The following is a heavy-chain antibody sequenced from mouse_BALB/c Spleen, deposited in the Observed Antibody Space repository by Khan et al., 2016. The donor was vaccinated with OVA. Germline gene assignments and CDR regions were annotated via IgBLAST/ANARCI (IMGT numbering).Heavy chain of an antibody. D-gene: IGHD2-1*01. V-gene: IGHV2-3*01. CDR1: GFSLTSYG. CDR3: RKYYGIFYSLDY. CDR2: IWGDGST. J-gene: IGHJ4*01. Sequence: QVQLKESGAGLVAPSQCLSISCTVSGFSLTSYGVNWVRQPPGKGLEWLGVIWGDGSTNYPYALISRLTISKDNSKSQVFLKLNSLQTDDTATYFARKYYGIFYSLDYWGQGTSVTVSS.